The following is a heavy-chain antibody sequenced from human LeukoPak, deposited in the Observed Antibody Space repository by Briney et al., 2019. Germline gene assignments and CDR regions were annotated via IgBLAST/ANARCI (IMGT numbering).Heavy chain of an antibody. CDR1: GFTFSNAW. Sequence: GRSLRLSCAASGFTFSNAWMSWVRQAPGKGLEWVGRIKSKTDGGTTDYAAPVKGRFTISRDDSKNTLYLQMNSLKTEDTAVYYCTTAYQKLGIAPDFDYWGQGTLVTVSS. J-gene: IGHJ4*02. CDR2: IKSKTDGGTT. D-gene: IGHD7-27*01. V-gene: IGHV3-15*01. CDR3: TTAYQKLGIAPDFDY.